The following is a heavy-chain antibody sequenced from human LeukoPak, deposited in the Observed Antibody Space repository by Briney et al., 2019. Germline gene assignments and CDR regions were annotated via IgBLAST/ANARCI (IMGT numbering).Heavy chain of an antibody. CDR3: VRAESVGIFDV. Sequence: PSETLSLTCPVSGFSITSGYFWGWNRQSPGKRLEWIGYIYHNGDTVYNPSLNSSLRSRVTLLVEPSKNQFSLSLNSVVAADTAVFYCVRAESVGIFDVWGQGILVTVSS. CDR2: IYHNGDT. CDR1: GFSITSGYF. D-gene: IGHD1-26*01. V-gene: IGHV4-38-2*02. J-gene: IGHJ4*02.